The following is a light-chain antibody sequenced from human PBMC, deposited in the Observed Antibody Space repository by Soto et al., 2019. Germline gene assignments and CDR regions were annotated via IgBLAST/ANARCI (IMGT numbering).Light chain of an antibody. CDR1: GGSIATNY. Sequence: NFMLTQPLSVSESPGKTVTISCTGSGGSIATNYVQWHQQRPGSAPTTVIYEDDKRPSGVPDRFSGSIDRSSNSASLIISGLKTEDEADYYCQSHDSTNVVFGRGTKLTVL. CDR3: QSHDSTNVV. J-gene: IGLJ2*01. CDR2: EDD. V-gene: IGLV6-57*02.